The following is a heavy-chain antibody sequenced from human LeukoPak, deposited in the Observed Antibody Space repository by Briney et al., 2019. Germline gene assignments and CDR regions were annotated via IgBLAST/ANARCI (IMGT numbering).Heavy chain of an antibody. D-gene: IGHD3-16*02. J-gene: IGHJ4*02. Sequence: PGGSLRLSCATSGFTFSDYYMSWIRQAPGKGLEWVSYISSSGSPIYYADSVKGRFTTSRDNAKNSLFLQMNSLRAEDTAVYYCARGSFLITFGGFIGWGQGTLVTVSS. CDR3: ARGSFLITFGGFIG. CDR2: ISSSGSPI. V-gene: IGHV3-11*04. CDR1: GFTFSDYY.